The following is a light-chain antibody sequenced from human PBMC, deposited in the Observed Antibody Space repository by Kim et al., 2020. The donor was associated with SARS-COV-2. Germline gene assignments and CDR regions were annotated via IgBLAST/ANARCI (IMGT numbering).Light chain of an antibody. V-gene: IGLV6-57*01. CDR1: SGSIASSF. J-gene: IGLJ3*02. Sequence: NFMLTQPHSVSESPGKTVTISCTRSSGSIASSFVQWYQQRPGSSPTIVIYEDNERPSGVPDRFSGSIDRSSNSASLTISGLKTEDEADYYCQPYDSSDHVFGGGTQLTVL. CDR2: EDN. CDR3: QPYDSSDHV.